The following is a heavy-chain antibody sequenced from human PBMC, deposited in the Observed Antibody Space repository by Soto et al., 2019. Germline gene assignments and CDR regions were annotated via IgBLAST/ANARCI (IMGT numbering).Heavy chain of an antibody. CDR3: TSRIAVAGSFGFDS. CDR1: GFTFSGSA. Sequence: EVQLVESGGGLVQPGGSLKLSCAASGFTFSGSAMHWVRQASGKGLEWVGRIRSKANSYATADAASVKGRCTISRDDSKNRAYVQMNSLKTEDTPVYYCTSRIAVAGSFGFDSWGQGTLVTVPS. D-gene: IGHD6-19*01. CDR2: IRSKANSYAT. J-gene: IGHJ4*02. V-gene: IGHV3-73*01.